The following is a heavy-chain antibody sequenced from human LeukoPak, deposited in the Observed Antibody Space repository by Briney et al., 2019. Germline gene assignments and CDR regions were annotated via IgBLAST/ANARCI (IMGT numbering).Heavy chain of an antibody. Sequence: SETLSLTCAVYGGSFSGYYWSWIRQPPGKGLEWIGEINHSGSTNYNPPLKRRVTISVDTSKNQFSLKLSSVTAADTAVYYCARGKNDFWSGYYTARRGTLHYFDYWGQGTLVTVSS. CDR3: ARGKNDFWSGYYTARRGTLHYFDY. D-gene: IGHD3-3*01. CDR1: GGSFSGYY. CDR2: INHSGST. J-gene: IGHJ4*02. V-gene: IGHV4-34*01.